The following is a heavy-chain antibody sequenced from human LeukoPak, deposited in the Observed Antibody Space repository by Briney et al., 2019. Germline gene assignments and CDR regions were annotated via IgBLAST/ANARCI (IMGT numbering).Heavy chain of an antibody. V-gene: IGHV4-38-2*02. Sequence: SETLSLTCSVSSFSISSGHYWGWLRQPPGKGLEWIGSIYHSGPTYYNPSLKSRVTISVDTSKNHFSLTLTSVTAADTAVYYCARDVDRFDYWGQGTLVTVST. D-gene: IGHD2-21*01. CDR3: ARDVDRFDY. CDR1: SFSISSGHY. CDR2: IYHSGPT. J-gene: IGHJ4*02.